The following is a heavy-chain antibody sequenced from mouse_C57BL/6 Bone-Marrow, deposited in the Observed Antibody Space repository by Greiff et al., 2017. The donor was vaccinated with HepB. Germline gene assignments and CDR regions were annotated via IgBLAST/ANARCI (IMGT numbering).Heavy chain of an antibody. V-gene: IGHV1-50*01. D-gene: IGHD3-2*02. CDR2: IDPSDSYT. Sequence: QVQLQQPGAELVKPGASVKLSCKASGYTFTSYWMQWVKQRPGQGLKWIGEIDPSDSYTNYNQKFKGKATLTVDTSSSTAYMQLSSLTSEDSAVYYCARRAAQATSYYAMDYWGQGTSVTVSS. J-gene: IGHJ4*01. CDR3: ARRAAQATSYYAMDY. CDR1: GYTFTSYW.